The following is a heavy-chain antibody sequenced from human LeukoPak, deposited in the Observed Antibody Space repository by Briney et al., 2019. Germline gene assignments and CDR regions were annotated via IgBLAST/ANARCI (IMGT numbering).Heavy chain of an antibody. V-gene: IGHV1-46*01. J-gene: IGHJ3*02. CDR2: INPSGGST. D-gene: IGHD3-3*01. CDR1: GYSFTDYY. Sequence: ASVKVSCKTSGYSFTDYYMHWVRQAPGQGLEWMGIINPSGGSTSYAQKFQGGVTMTRDMSTSTVYMELSSLRSEDTAVYYCAREVLRFLEWLPGGAFDIWGQGTMVTVSS. CDR3: AREVLRFLEWLPGGAFDI.